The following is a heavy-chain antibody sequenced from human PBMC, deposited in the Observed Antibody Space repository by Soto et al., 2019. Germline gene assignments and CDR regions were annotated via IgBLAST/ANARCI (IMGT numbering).Heavy chain of an antibody. CDR1: GFNFSSYG. J-gene: IGHJ4*02. CDR3: ARDQTDSGGYSDS. V-gene: IGHV3-33*01. D-gene: IGHD3-22*01. CDR2: IWNDGSNE. Sequence: SLRLSCEASGFNFSSYGIHWVRQAPGKGLEWVAIIWNDGSNEYYADSVKVRFTISRDNSKNTVYLQVSKLRAEDTAVYFCARDQTDSGGYSDSWGQGTLVTVSS.